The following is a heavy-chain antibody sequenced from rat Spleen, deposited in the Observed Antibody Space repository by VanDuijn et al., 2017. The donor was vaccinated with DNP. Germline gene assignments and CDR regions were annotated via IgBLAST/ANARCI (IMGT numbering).Heavy chain of an antibody. CDR2: ITSSGGSI. V-gene: IGHV5-31*01. CDR3: AVRYSSSWFAY. Sequence: EVQLVESGGDLVQPGRSLKLSCVASGFTFSNYWMTWIRQVPGRGLEWVASITSSGGSIYYPDSVKGRFTISRDDAKNTLYLQMNSLRSEDTATYYCAVRYSSSWFAYWGQGTLVTVSS. J-gene: IGHJ3*01. CDR1: GFTFSNYW. D-gene: IGHD1-2*01.